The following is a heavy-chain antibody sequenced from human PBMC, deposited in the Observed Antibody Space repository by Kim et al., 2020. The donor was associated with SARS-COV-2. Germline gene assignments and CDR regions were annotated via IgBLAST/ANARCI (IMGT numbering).Heavy chain of an antibody. CDR3: AKEADSAQVYYYGMDV. CDR1: GFTFSSYA. CDR2: ISGSGGST. Sequence: GGSLRLSCAASGFTFSSYAMSWVRQAPGKGLEWVSAISGSGGSTYYADSVKGRFTISRDNSKNTLYLQMNSLRAEDTAVYYCAKEADSAQVYYYGMDVWGQATTVTVSS. J-gene: IGHJ6*02. D-gene: IGHD6-25*01. V-gene: IGHV3-23*01.